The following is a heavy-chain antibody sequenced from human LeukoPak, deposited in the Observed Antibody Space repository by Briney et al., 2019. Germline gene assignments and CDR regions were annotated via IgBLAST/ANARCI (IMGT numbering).Heavy chain of an antibody. D-gene: IGHD5-12*01. CDR2: IHYTGST. CDR3: ARHTTRGYSGYDPFDY. Sequence: SETLSLTCIVSGGSISSTNYYWGWIRQPPGKGLEWLGCIHYTGSTYYNPSLKSRVTISVDTSKNQSSLKLSSVTAADTAVYYWARHTTRGYSGYDPFDYWGQGTLVTVSS. J-gene: IGHJ4*02. V-gene: IGHV4-39*01. CDR1: GGSISSTNYY.